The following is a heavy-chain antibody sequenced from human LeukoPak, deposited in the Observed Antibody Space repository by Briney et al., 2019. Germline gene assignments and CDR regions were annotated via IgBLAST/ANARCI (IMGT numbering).Heavy chain of an antibody. Sequence: ASVKVSCKASGYIFSDYYMHWVRQAPGQGLEWLGWINPKTGAAGYAQQFRGRITMTRDTSINTDYMEMKRVTSDDTAVYYCARGAEAETSPLDYWGQGTLVTVSS. V-gene: IGHV1-2*02. J-gene: IGHJ4*02. D-gene: IGHD6-13*01. CDR1: GYIFSDYY. CDR3: ARGAEAETSPLDY. CDR2: INPKTGAA.